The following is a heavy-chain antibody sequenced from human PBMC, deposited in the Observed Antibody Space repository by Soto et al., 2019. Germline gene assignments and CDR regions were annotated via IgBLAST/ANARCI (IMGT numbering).Heavy chain of an antibody. D-gene: IGHD3-22*01. J-gene: IGHJ4*02. CDR2: INGGNGNT. Sequence: QVQLVQSGAEEKKPGASVKVSCKASGYTFTSYAMHWVRQAPGQRLEWMGWINGGNGNTKYSQKFQGRVTITRDTSASTAYMELSSLRSEDTAVYYCARDYDTSGYTRYYFDYWGQGTLVTVSS. CDR3: ARDYDTSGYTRYYFDY. CDR1: GYTFTSYA. V-gene: IGHV1-3*05.